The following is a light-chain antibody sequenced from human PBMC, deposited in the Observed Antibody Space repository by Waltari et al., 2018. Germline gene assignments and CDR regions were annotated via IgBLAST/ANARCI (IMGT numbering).Light chain of an antibody. Sequence: QSALTPPASVSGSPGQSITISCTGTSSDVGFYNYVSCYQHYPGKAPKLIIYEVSDRPSGVSNRFSGSKSGNTASLTISGLQAEDEADYYCSSYTSSSLYVFGTGTKVTVL. V-gene: IGLV2-14*01. CDR2: EVS. J-gene: IGLJ1*01. CDR1: SSDVGFYNY. CDR3: SSYTSSSLYV.